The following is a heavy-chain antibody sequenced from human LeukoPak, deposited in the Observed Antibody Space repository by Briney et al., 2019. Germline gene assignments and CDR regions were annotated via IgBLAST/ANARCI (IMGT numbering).Heavy chain of an antibody. CDR3: AREKYYYGSGSYSAFDI. Sequence: GRSLRLSGAASGFTFSSYAMHWVRQAPGKGLEWVAVISYDGSNKYYADSVKGRFTISRDNSKNTLYLQMNSLRAEDTAVYYCAREKYYYGSGSYSAFDIWGQGTVVTVSS. J-gene: IGHJ3*02. D-gene: IGHD3-10*01. V-gene: IGHV3-30*04. CDR2: ISYDGSNK. CDR1: GFTFSSYA.